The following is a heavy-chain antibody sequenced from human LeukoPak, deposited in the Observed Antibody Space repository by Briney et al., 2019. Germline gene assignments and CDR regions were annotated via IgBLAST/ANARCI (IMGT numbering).Heavy chain of an antibody. CDR2: IIPTLGTP. CDR1: GGTFSSYE. Sequence: GASVKVSCKASGGTFSSYEITWVRQAPGQGLEWVGGIIPTLGTPNYAQKFQDRVTISADESTSTAYMELSSLRSEDTAVYFCARSVSAYYDIMIGYDAADYWGQGTLVTVSS. D-gene: IGHD3-9*01. CDR3: ARSVSAYYDIMIGYDAADY. V-gene: IGHV1-69*13. J-gene: IGHJ4*02.